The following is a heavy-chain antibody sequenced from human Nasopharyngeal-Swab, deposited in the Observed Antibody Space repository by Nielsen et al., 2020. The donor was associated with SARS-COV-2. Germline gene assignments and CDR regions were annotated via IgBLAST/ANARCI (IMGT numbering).Heavy chain of an antibody. J-gene: IGHJ5*02. CDR3: ARRSYSSSWYGGGLDT. CDR1: GGSISSGGYY. D-gene: IGHD6-13*01. CDR2: IYYSGST. Sequence: LRLSCTVSGGSISSGGYYWSWIRQHPGKGLEWIGYIYYSGSTYYNPSLKSRVTISVDTSKNQFSLKLSSVTAADTAVYYCARRSYSSSWYGGGLDTWGQGTLVTVSS. V-gene: IGHV4-31*03.